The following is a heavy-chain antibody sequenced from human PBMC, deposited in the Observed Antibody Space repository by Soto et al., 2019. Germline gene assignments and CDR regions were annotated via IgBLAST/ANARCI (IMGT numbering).Heavy chain of an antibody. D-gene: IGHD3-10*01. CDR1: GYTFMSYP. Sequence: ASVKVSCKASGYTFMSYPLHWVRQAPGQRPEWMGWINAGDDITQFSQKFQGRLTFTRDTSASTGYMELRSLRSEDTAVYYCARDPFTLVRGDIPYLDYWSQGTPVTVSS. CDR2: INAGDDIT. J-gene: IGHJ4*02. V-gene: IGHV1-3*01. CDR3: ARDPFTLVRGDIPYLDY.